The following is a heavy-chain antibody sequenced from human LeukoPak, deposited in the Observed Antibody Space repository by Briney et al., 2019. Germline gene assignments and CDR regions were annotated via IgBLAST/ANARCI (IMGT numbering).Heavy chain of an antibody. CDR3: AKGGGWLIDY. CDR2: ISGNGGST. CDR1: GFTFHDYA. Sequence: GGSLRLSCAASGFTFHDYAIHWVGQAPGKGLEWVCHISGNGGSTYYADSVKGRFTISRDNSKKSLYLQMNGLRTEDTALYYCAKGGGWLIDYWGQGTLVPVSS. J-gene: IGHJ4*02. D-gene: IGHD6-19*01. V-gene: IGHV3-43*02.